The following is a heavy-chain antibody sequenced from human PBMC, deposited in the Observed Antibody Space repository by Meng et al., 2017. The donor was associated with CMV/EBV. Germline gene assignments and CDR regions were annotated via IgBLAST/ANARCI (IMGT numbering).Heavy chain of an antibody. CDR3: ARVLYSSSWYFVDYYYYYGMDV. V-gene: IGHV3-30-3*01. D-gene: IGHD6-13*01. CDR2: ISYDGSNK. CDR1: GFTFSSYA. Sequence: GESLKISCAASGFTFSSYAMHWVRQAPGKGLEWVAVISYDGSNKYYADSVKGLFTISRDNSKNTLYLQMNSLRAEDTAVYYCARVLYSSSWYFVDYYYYYGMDVWGQGTTVTVSS. J-gene: IGHJ6*02.